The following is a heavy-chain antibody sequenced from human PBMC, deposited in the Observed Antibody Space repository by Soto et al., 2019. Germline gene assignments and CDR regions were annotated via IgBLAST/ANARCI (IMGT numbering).Heavy chain of an antibody. D-gene: IGHD7-27*01. CDR2: IYYRGNT. CDR1: GGSMSPYY. V-gene: IGHV4-59*08. Sequence: SETLSFTCSVFGGSMSPYYWSWIRQSPGKGLEWIANIYYRGNTNYNPSLESRVTISIDTSKNQFSLKLNSLTAADTAVYYCARHSKKTGDFDYYYGMDVWGQGTTVT. CDR3: ARHSKKTGDFDYYYGMDV. J-gene: IGHJ6*02.